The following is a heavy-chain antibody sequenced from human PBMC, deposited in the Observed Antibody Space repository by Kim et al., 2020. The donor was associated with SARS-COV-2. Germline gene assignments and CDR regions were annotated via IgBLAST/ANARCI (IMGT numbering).Heavy chain of an antibody. V-gene: IGHV3-15*01. Sequence: GGSLRLSCAVSGFTFSNAWMSWVRQAPGKGLEWVGRVKSKTDGGTSDYAAPVKGRFTISRDDSKDTLFLQMNSLKTEDTAVYYCTTVAGKYSSSWTRTNDYWGQGTLVTVSS. J-gene: IGHJ4*02. CDR3: TTVAGKYSSSWTRTNDY. CDR1: GFTFSNAW. D-gene: IGHD6-13*01. CDR2: VKSKTDGGTS.